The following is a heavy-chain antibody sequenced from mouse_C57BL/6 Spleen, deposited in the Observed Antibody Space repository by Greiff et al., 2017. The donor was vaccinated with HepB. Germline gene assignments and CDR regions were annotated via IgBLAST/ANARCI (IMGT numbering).Heavy chain of an antibody. J-gene: IGHJ1*03. CDR1: GYTFTSYW. CDR2: IDPSDSET. Sequence: QVQLQQPGAELVRPGSSVKLSCKASGYTFTSYWMHWVKQRPIQGLEWIGNIDPSDSETHYNQKFKDKATLTVDKSSSTAYMPLSSLTSEDSAVYTCARDYCGSSSDVWGTGTTVTVSS. V-gene: IGHV1-52*01. D-gene: IGHD1-1*01. CDR3: ARDYCGSSSDV.